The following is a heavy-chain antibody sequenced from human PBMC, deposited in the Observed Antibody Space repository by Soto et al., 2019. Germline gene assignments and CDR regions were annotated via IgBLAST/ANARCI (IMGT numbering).Heavy chain of an antibody. Sequence: PSESLSLTCTVSGGSICSYYWSWIRQPPGKGLEWIGYIYYSGSTNYNPSLKSRVTISVDTSKNQFSLKLSSVTAADTAVYYCARRYGGTFGYWGQGTLVTVSS. J-gene: IGHJ4*02. V-gene: IGHV4-59*08. CDR2: IYYSGST. CDR1: GGSICSYY. D-gene: IGHD2-15*01. CDR3: ARRYGGTFGY.